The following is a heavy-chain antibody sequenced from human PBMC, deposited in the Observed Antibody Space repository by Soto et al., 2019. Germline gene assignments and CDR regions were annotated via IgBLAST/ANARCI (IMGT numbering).Heavy chain of an antibody. CDR3: ARGAGWLQTL. D-gene: IGHD5-12*01. CDR1: GGSISSGGYY. J-gene: IGHJ4*02. Sequence: SETLSLTCTVSGGSISSGGYYWSWIRQHPGKGLEWIGYIYDSGSTYYNPSLKSRVTISVDTSKNQFSLKLSSVTAADTAVYYCARGAGWLQTLWGQGTLVTVSS. CDR2: IYDSGST. V-gene: IGHV4-31*03.